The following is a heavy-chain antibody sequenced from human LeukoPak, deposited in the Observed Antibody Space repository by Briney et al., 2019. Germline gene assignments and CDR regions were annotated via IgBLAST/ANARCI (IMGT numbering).Heavy chain of an antibody. CDR1: GGSISSSNW. D-gene: IGHD3-10*01. V-gene: IGHV4-4*02. Sequence: SGTLSLTCAVSGGSISSSNWWSWVRQPPGKGLEWIGEIYHSGSTNYNPSLKSRVTISVDTSKNQFSLKLSSVTAADTAVYYCARGGSYYGSGSYYRYYYMDVWGKGTTVTISS. J-gene: IGHJ6*03. CDR2: IYHSGST. CDR3: ARGGSYYGSGSYYRYYYMDV.